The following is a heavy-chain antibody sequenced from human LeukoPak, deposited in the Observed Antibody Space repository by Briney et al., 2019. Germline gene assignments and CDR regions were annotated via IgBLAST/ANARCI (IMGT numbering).Heavy chain of an antibody. CDR3: ARQALRYFDWLFDY. J-gene: IGHJ4*02. V-gene: IGHV4-59*08. CDR1: GGSISSYY. D-gene: IGHD3-9*01. Sequence: SETLSLTCTVSGGSISSYYWSWIRQPPGKGLEWIGYIYYSGSTNYNPSLKSRVTISVDTSKNQFSLKLSSVTAADTAVYYCARQALRYFDWLFDYWGQGTLVTVSS. CDR2: IYYSGST.